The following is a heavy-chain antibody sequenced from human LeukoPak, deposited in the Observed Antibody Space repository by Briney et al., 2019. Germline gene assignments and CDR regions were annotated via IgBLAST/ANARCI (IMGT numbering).Heavy chain of an antibody. CDR2: ISGSGGST. D-gene: IGHD3-3*02. V-gene: IGHV3-66*01. CDR1: GFTVSSDY. CDR3: ARAPSNAHFDY. Sequence: GGSLRLSCAASGFTVSSDYMSWVRQAPGKGLEWVSAISGSGGSTYYADSVKGRFTISRDNSNNTVYLQMNSLRAEDTAVYYCARAPSNAHFDYWGQGTLVTVSS. J-gene: IGHJ4*02.